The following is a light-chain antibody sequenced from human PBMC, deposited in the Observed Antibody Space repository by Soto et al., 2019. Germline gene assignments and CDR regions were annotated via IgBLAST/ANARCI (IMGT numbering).Light chain of an antibody. Sequence: EIVLTQSAGTLSLTPEERATLSCRASQSVSNNYLAWYQQKPGQAPRLLIYGASNRATGIPDRFSGSGSGTEFTLTISSLQSEDFAVYYCQQYNNWPPIPFGQGTRLKI. CDR1: QSVSNN. CDR3: QQYNNWPPIP. CDR2: GAS. V-gene: IGKV3D-15*01. J-gene: IGKJ5*01.